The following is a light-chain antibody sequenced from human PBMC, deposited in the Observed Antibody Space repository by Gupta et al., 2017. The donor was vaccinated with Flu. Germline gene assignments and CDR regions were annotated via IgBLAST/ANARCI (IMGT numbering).Light chain of an antibody. CDR1: QSLLHSNGYNY. J-gene: IGKJ4*01. Sequence: IVMTQSPLSLPFTPGGPASISCRSSQSLLHSNGYNYLDWYLQKPGQSPQLLIYLGSNRASGVPDRFSGSGSGTDFTLKISRVEAEDVGVYYCMQALQTRLTFGGGTKVEIK. V-gene: IGKV2-28*01. CDR3: MQALQTRLT. CDR2: LGS.